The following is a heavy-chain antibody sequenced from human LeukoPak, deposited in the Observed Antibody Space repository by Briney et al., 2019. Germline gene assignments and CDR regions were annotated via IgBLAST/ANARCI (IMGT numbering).Heavy chain of an antibody. CDR3: AGDYYYDSSGYYPADPGGDY. Sequence: GGSLRLSCAASGFTFSSYAMHWVRQAPGKGLEWVAVISYDGSNKYYADSVKGRFTISRDNAKNSLYLQMNSLRAEDTAVYYCAGDYYYDSSGYYPADPGGDYWGQGTLVTVS. CDR2: ISYDGSNK. CDR1: GFTFSSYA. V-gene: IGHV3-30-3*01. J-gene: IGHJ4*02. D-gene: IGHD3-22*01.